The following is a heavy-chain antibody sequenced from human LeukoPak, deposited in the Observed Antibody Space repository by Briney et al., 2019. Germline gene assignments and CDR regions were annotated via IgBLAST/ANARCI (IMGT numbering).Heavy chain of an antibody. V-gene: IGHV3-64D*06. D-gene: IGHD2-21*02. Sequence: RGSLRHSCSVSGFTFSDYAMHWVRQAPGKGLEYVSAITNNGGSTYYADSAKGRFSVSRDNSKNTVYLQLSSLRPDDTAVYYCVKGRIYCCHPSLDYWGEGSLVTVSS. J-gene: IGHJ4*02. CDR1: GFTFSDYA. CDR3: VKGRIYCCHPSLDY. CDR2: ITNNGGST.